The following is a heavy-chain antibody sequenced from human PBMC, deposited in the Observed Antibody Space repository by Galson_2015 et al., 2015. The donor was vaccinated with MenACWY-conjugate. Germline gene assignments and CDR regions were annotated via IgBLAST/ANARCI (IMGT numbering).Heavy chain of an antibody. V-gene: IGHV3-30*18. Sequence: SLRLSCAASGFTFSSYAMSWVRQAPGKGLEWVAVLSYDGSNKYYADSVKGRFTISRDNSKNTLYLQMNSLRPEDTAVYYCAKDLTRYCSGGSCDNFDYWGQGTLVTVSS. CDR2: LSYDGSNK. CDR3: AKDLTRYCSGGSCDNFDY. J-gene: IGHJ4*02. CDR1: GFTFSSYA. D-gene: IGHD2-15*01.